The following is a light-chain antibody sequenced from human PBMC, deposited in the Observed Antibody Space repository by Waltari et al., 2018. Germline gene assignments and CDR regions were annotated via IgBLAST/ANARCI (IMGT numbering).Light chain of an antibody. CDR2: SYT. CDR3: AAWDYRLNIWV. J-gene: IGLJ3*02. CDR1: TSNIGRDT. V-gene: IGLV1-44*01. Sequence: QSVLTHPPSASGTPGPRVTIPCSGTTSNIGRDTRNCFRHLPAPAPNLLMYSYTQRPSGVPDRFSGSKSGTSASLAISGLQSDDEADYYCAAWDYRLNIWVFGGGTKLTVL.